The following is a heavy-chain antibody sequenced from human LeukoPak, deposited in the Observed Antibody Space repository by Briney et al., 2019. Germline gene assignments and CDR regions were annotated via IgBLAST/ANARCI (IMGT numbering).Heavy chain of an antibody. D-gene: IGHD2-21*02. CDR1: GGSISSYY. J-gene: IGHJ4*02. V-gene: IGHV4-4*07. Sequence: PSETLSLTCTVSGGSISSYYWSWIRQPAGKGLEWIGRIHTSGNTNYNPSLKSRVTMSVDTSKNQFSLKLSSVTAADTAVYYCARAQYCGGDCYSYDYWGQGTLVTVSS. CDR2: IHTSGNT. CDR3: ARAQYCGGDCYSYDY.